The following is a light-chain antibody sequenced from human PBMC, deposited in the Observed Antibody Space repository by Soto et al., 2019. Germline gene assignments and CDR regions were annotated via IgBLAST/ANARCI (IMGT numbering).Light chain of an antibody. Sequence: HSVLTQPPAVSAAPGQKVTISCSGSSSNVGRNYVSWYQQLPGTAPKLLIYDNGKRSSGIPDRFSGSQSGTSATLGITGLQTGDEADYYCGTWDNSLSAVFGGGTQLTV. CDR1: SSNVGRNY. V-gene: IGLV1-51*01. CDR2: DNG. CDR3: GTWDNSLSAV. J-gene: IGLJ2*01.